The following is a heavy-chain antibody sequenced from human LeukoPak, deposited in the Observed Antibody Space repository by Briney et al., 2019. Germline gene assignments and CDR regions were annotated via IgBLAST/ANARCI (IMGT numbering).Heavy chain of an antibody. Sequence: GGSLRLSCAASGFTFDDYAMHWVRQAPGKGLEWVSAISWNSGSIGYADSVKGRFTISRDNAKNSLYLQMNSLRAEDTALYYCAKDMAASPLGWLLYPQDYYYGMDVWGQGTTVTVSS. J-gene: IGHJ6*02. CDR2: ISWNSGSI. D-gene: IGHD3-3*01. CDR3: AKDMAASPLGWLLYPQDYYYGMDV. CDR1: GFTFDDYA. V-gene: IGHV3-9*01.